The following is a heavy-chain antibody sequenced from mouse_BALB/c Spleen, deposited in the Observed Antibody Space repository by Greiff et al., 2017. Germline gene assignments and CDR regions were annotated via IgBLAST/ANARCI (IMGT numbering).Heavy chain of an antibody. CDR2: ISSGGST. V-gene: IGHV5-6-5*01. J-gene: IGHJ3*01. Sequence: EVMLVESGGGLVKPGGSLKLSCAASGFTFSSYAMSWVRQTPEKRLEWVASISSGGSTYYPDSVKGRFTISRDNARNILYLQMSSLRSEDTAMYYCARGGWLLAFAYWGQGTLVTVSA. CDR1: GFTFSSYA. CDR3: ARGGWLLAFAY. D-gene: IGHD2-3*01.